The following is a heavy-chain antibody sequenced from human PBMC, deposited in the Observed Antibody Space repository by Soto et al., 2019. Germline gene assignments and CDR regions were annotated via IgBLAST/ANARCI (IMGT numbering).Heavy chain of an antibody. J-gene: IGHJ6*02. CDR3: VKERYGQLWLEDYGMDV. D-gene: IGHD5-18*01. Sequence: QVQLVESGGGVVQPGRSLRLSCAASAFTFSSSRIHWVRQAPGKGLDWVAVISYDASDKYYADSVKGRFTISRDNSKNTLYLQMNSLRAEDTAVYYCVKERYGQLWLEDYGMDVWGQGTTVTVSS. CDR2: ISYDASDK. CDR1: AFTFSSSR. V-gene: IGHV3-30*18.